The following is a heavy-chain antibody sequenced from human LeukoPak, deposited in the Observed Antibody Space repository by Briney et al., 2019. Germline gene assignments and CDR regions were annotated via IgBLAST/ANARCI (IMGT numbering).Heavy chain of an antibody. CDR1: GYSFTNYW. J-gene: IGHJ4*02. V-gene: IGHV5-51*01. D-gene: IGHD5-24*01. CDR3: AMARDAYNWGSHY. CDR2: IYPGDSGT. Sequence: GESLKISCKGSGYSFTNYWIGWVRQMSGKGLEWMGMIYPGDSGTRYSPSFQGQVTISADKSISTAYLQWSSLKASDTAIYYCAMARDAYNWGSHYWGQGTLVTVSS.